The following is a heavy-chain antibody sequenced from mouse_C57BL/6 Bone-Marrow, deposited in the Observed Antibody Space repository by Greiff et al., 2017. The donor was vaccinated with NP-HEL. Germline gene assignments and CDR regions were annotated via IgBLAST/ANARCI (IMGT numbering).Heavy chain of an antibody. J-gene: IGHJ2*01. D-gene: IGHD1-1*01. V-gene: IGHV1-81*01. CDR3: GRPEYGSSYDY. CDR1: GYTFTSYG. CDR2: IYPRSGNT. Sequence: QVQLQQSGAELARPGASVKLSCKASGYTFTSYGISWVKQRTGQGLEWIGEIYPRSGNTYYNEKFKGKATMTADKSSTTAYMELRSLTSEDSAVYFCGRPEYGSSYDYWGQGTTLTVSS.